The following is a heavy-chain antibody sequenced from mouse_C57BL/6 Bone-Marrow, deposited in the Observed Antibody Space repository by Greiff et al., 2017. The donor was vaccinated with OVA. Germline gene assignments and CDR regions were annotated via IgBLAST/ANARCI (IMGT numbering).Heavy chain of an antibody. Sequence: VQLQQSGAELARPGASVKLSCKASGYTFTSYGISWVKQRTGQGLEWIGEIYPRSGNTYYNEKFKGKATLTADKSSSTAYMELRSLTSEDSAVYFCARRWWLLPYAMDYWGQGTSVTVSS. D-gene: IGHD2-3*01. V-gene: IGHV1-81*01. CDR2: IYPRSGNT. CDR1: GYTFTSYG. J-gene: IGHJ4*01. CDR3: ARRWWLLPYAMDY.